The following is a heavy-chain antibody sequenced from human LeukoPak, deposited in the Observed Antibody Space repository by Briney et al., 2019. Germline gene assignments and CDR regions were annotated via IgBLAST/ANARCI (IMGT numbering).Heavy chain of an antibody. J-gene: IGHJ4*02. CDR3: ARVMVSSSLGY. CDR2: INPNSGGT. Sequence: GASVKVSCKASGYTFTGYYMHWVRQAPGQGLEWMGWINPNSGGTNYAQKFQGRVTMTRDTSISTACMELSRLRSDDTAVYYCARVMVSSSLGYWGQVTLVTVSS. D-gene: IGHD2-8*01. V-gene: IGHV1-2*02. CDR1: GYTFTGYY.